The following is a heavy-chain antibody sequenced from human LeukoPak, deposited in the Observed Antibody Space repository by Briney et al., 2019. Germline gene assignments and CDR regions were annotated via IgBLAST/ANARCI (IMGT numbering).Heavy chain of an antibody. D-gene: IGHD2-8*02. J-gene: IGHJ5*02. V-gene: IGHV1-46*01. CDR3: ARDNSVRGEAWCFNP. Sequence: ASVKVSCKAFGYTFTSNYMHWVRQAPGQGPEWMGVISPSGGSTTYAQKFQGRVTLTRDMSTSTDYLELSILRSEDTAVYHCARDNSVRGEAWCFNPWGQGTLCTVSS. CDR1: GYTFTSNY. CDR2: ISPSGGST.